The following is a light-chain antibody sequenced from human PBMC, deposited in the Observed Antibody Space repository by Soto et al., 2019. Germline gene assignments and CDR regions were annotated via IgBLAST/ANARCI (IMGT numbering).Light chain of an antibody. Sequence: ALTQPPSASGSPGQSVTISCTGTSSDVGGYDYVSWYQQEPGKAPKVMIYEVSRRPSGVPDRFSGSKSGNTASLTVSGLQAEDEADYYCSSYAGSGNWVFGGGTKLTVL. CDR3: SSYAGSGNWV. CDR2: EVS. CDR1: SSDVGGYDY. J-gene: IGLJ3*02. V-gene: IGLV2-8*01.